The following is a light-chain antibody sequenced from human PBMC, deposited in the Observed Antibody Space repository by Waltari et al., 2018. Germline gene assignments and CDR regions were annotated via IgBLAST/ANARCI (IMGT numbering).Light chain of an antibody. CDR1: RGITNY. J-gene: IGKJ5*01. CDR3: QQYSSNPIT. Sequence: DVQMTQSPSSLSASVGDRVTITCRASRGITNYLAWFLQKPGEAPKSLIYDASRLQSGVPSRFSGSGSGTDFTLTISSLQPEDFGNYYCQQYSSNPITFGQGSRLEIK. V-gene: IGKV1-16*01. CDR2: DAS.